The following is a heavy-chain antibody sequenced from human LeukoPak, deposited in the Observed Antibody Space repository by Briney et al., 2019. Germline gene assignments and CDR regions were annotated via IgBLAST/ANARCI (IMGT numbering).Heavy chain of an antibody. D-gene: IGHD4-23*01. V-gene: IGHV5-51*01. J-gene: IGHJ3*02. CDR3: ARQATVVTPRNAFDI. CDR2: IYPGDSDT. CDR1: GYSFTSYW. Sequence: GESPKISCKGSGYSFTSYWIGWVRQMPGKGLEWMGIIYPGDSDTRYSPSFQGQVTISADKSISTAYLQWSSLKASDTAMYYCARQATVVTPRNAFDIWGQGTMVTVSS.